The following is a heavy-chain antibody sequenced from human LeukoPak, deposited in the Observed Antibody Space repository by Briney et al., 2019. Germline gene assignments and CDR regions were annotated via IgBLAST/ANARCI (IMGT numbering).Heavy chain of an antibody. CDR3: ARDRGRYYMDV. V-gene: IGHV3-9*01. J-gene: IGHJ6*03. D-gene: IGHD6-25*01. CDR2: ISWNSGSI. Sequence: PGGSLRLSCAASGFTFDDYAMHWARQAPGKGLEWVSGISWNSGSIGYADSVKGRFTISRDNAKNSLYLQMNSLRAEDTAVYYCARDRGRYYMDVWGKGTTVTISS. CDR1: GFTFDDYA.